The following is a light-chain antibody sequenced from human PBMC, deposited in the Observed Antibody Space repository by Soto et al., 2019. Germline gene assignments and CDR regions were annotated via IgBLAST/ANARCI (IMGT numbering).Light chain of an antibody. V-gene: IGKV1-5*03. CDR3: QQYQTSSWT. Sequence: DIQMTQSPSTLSASVKDRVTITCRASQGINRWLAWYQHKPGKAPKLLIYEASSLENGVPSRFSGSGSGTEFSLTSSSLQSDDFATYYCQQYQTSSWTFGQGTKVEV. CDR2: EAS. J-gene: IGKJ1*01. CDR1: QGINRW.